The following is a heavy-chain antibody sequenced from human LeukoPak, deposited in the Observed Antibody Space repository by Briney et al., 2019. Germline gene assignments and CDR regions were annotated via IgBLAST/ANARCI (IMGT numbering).Heavy chain of an antibody. CDR3: ARGQYTDGLSY. Sequence: GGALRLSCAASGFTFSTYWMTWVRQAPGKGLEWVAIIKPDGSEKYYVDSVKGRFTISRDNAENSLFLQMNGLRPEDTAVFYCARGQYTDGLSYWGQGTLVTVSS. CDR2: IKPDGSEK. D-gene: IGHD5-24*01. J-gene: IGHJ4*02. CDR1: GFTFSTYW. V-gene: IGHV3-7*03.